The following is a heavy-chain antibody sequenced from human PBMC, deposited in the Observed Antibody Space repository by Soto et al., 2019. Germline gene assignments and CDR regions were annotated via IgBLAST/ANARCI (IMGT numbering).Heavy chain of an antibody. V-gene: IGHV4-34*01. J-gene: IGHJ6*02. CDR3: ARDRYSYGGGGYYYGMDV. CDR1: GGSFSGYY. Sequence: KTSETLSLTCAVYGGSFSGYYWSWIRQPPGKGLEWIGEINHSGSTNYNPSLKSRVTISVDTSKNQFSLKLSSVTAADTAVYYCARDRYSYGGGGYYYGMDVWGQGTTVTVSS. D-gene: IGHD5-18*01. CDR2: INHSGST.